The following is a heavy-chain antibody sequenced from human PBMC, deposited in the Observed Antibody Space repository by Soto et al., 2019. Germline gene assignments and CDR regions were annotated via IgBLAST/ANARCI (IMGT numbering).Heavy chain of an antibody. CDR2: ISYDGSNK. Sequence: GGSLRLSCAASGFTFSSYAMHWVRQAPGKGLEWVAVISYDGSNKYYADSVKGRFTISRDNSKNTLYLQMNSLRAEDTAVYYCARSVTTVDYFDYWGQGTLVTVSS. D-gene: IGHD4-17*01. CDR3: ARSVTTVDYFDY. CDR1: GFTFSSYA. V-gene: IGHV3-30-3*01. J-gene: IGHJ4*02.